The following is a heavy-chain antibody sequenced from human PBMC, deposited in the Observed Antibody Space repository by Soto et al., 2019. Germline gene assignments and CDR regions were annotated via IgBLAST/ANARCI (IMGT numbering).Heavy chain of an antibody. CDR1: GFTFSSYA. J-gene: IGHJ6*03. Sequence: GGSLRLSCADSGFTFSSYAMSWVRQAPGKGLEWVSAISGSGGSTYYADSVKGRLTISRDNSKNTRYLQMNSLGAEEKAVYYCAKEGGYDSGGIAVADYYYYYMDVWGKGTTVTVSS. D-gene: IGHD6-19*01. CDR3: AKEGGYDSGGIAVADYYYYYMDV. V-gene: IGHV3-23*01. CDR2: ISGSGGST.